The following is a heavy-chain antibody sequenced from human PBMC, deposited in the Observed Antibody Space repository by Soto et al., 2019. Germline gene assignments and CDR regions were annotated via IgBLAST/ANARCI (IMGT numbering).Heavy chain of an antibody. CDR1: GDSVSSNSAA. D-gene: IGHD6-13*01. J-gene: IGHJ6*02. CDR2: TYYRSKWYN. Sequence: SQTLSLTCAISGDSVSSNSAAWNWIRQSPSRGLEWLGRTYYRSKWYNDYAVSVKSRITINPDTSKNQFSLQLNSVTPEDTAVYYCARDSPGVAAAGQLEYSYHNYSMDVCGQGTT. CDR3: ARDSPGVAAAGQLEYSYHNYSMDV. V-gene: IGHV6-1*01.